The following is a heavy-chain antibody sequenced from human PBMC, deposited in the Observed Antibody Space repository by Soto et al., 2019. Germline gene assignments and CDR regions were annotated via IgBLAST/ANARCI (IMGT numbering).Heavy chain of an antibody. D-gene: IGHD3-9*01. Sequence: SETLSLTCAVYGGSFSGYYWSWIRQPPGKGLEWIGEINHSGSTNYNPSLKIRVTISVDTSKNQLSLKLSSVTAADTAVYYCARGGILRYFDWLSVAYYFDYWGQGTLVTVSS. J-gene: IGHJ4*02. CDR3: ARGGILRYFDWLSVAYYFDY. CDR2: INHSGST. CDR1: GGSFSGYY. V-gene: IGHV4-34*01.